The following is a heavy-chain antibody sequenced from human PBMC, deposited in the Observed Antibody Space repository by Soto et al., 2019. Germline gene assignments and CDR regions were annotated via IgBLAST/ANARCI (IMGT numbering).Heavy chain of an antibody. Sequence: GGSLRLSCAASGFTFSSYSMNWVRQAPGKGLEWVSYISSSSSTIYYADSVKGRFTISRDNAKNSLYLQMNSLRSDDTAMYYCATRSPAFDYWGQGTLVTVSS. CDR1: GFTFSSYS. V-gene: IGHV3-48*01. J-gene: IGHJ4*02. CDR2: ISSSSSTI. CDR3: ATRSPAFDY.